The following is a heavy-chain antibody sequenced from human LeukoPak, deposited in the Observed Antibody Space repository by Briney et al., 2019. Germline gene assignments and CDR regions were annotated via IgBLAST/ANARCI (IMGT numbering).Heavy chain of an antibody. CDR2: IYTSGNI. CDR3: ARDKEDYSGSGSYYSLS. V-gene: IGHV4-4*07. D-gene: IGHD3-10*01. J-gene: IGHJ5*02. Sequence: SETLSLTCTVSGGSFCNNYWSWIRQPAGKGLEWIGRIYTSGNINYNPSLKSRVTMSVDTSKNQFSLKLTSVTAADTAVYYCARDKEDYSGSGSYYSLSWGQGTLVTVSS. CDR1: GGSFCNNY.